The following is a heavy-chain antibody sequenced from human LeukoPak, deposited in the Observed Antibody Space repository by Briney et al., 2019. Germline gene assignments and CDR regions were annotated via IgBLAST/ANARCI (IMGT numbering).Heavy chain of an antibody. D-gene: IGHD4-11*01. V-gene: IGHV3-23*01. CDR3: AKSAGKTMTKSTFDY. CDR2: ISGSGGTT. J-gene: IGHJ4*02. Sequence: WGSLRLSCAASGFTFSSYAMSWIRQAPGKGLEWISAISGSGGTTYYPDSVKGRFAISSDNSKNTLYLEMNSLRADDTVVYYCAKSAGKTMTKSTFDYWGQGTLVTVSS. CDR1: GFTFSSYA.